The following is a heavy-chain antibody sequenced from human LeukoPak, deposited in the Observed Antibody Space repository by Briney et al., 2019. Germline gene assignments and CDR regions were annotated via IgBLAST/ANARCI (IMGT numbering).Heavy chain of an antibody. D-gene: IGHD6-13*01. CDR3: AHSIGYSSSPGWFDP. J-gene: IGHJ5*02. CDR1: GFSLSTTAMA. CDR2: IYWDDDK. V-gene: IGHV2-5*02. Sequence: SGPTLVKPTQTLTLTCTFSGFSLSTTAMAVGWIRQPPGKALEWLALIYWDDDKRYSPSLKSRLTITKATSKNQVVLTMTNMDPVDTATYYCAHSIGYSSSPGWFDPWGQGTLVTVSS.